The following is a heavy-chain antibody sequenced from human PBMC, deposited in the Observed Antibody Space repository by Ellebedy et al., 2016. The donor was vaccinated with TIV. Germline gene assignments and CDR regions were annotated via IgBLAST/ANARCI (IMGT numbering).Heavy chain of an antibody. Sequence: SGPTLVKPTQTLTLTCTFSGFSHSTSGMCVSWIRQPPGKALEWLALIDRHDDKYYTTSLKTRLTISKDTSKNQVVLTMTNMDPVDTATYYCARGRGFWDAYYYIMDVWGQGTTVTVSS. CDR2: IDRHDDK. J-gene: IGHJ6*02. CDR3: ARGRGFWDAYYYIMDV. V-gene: IGHV2-70*01. D-gene: IGHD3-10*01. CDR1: GFSHSTSGMC.